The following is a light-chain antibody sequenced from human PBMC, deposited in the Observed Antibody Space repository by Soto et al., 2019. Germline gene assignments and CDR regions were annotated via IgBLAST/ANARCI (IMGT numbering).Light chain of an antibody. CDR1: KSVGGD. V-gene: IGKV3-11*01. CDR2: DAS. J-gene: IGKJ1*01. Sequence: DIVLTQSPATLSLTPGQGASLSCRASKSVGGDLVWYQQHPGQPPRLLIYDASNRATGIPPRFSGSGSGTDFTLTISSLEPEDFAVYYCQQRTNWPWTFGQGTKVDIK. CDR3: QQRTNWPWT.